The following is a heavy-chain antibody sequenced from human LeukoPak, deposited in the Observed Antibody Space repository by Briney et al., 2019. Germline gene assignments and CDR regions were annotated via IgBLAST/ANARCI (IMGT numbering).Heavy chain of an antibody. V-gene: IGHV3-48*03. D-gene: IGHD3-16*01. CDR1: GFTFSGYE. CDR2: ISSSGSTI. CDR3: ASGESCFDY. Sequence: GGSLRLSCAASGFTFSGYEMNWVRQAPGKGLEWVSYISSSGSTIYYADSVKGRFTISRDNAKNSLYLQMNSLRAEDTAVYYCASGESCFDYWGQGTLVTVSS. J-gene: IGHJ4*02.